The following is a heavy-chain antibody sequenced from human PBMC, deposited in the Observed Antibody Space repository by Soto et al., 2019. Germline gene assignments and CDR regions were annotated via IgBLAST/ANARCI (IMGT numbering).Heavy chain of an antibody. D-gene: IGHD4-17*01. CDR2: IIPIFGTA. Sequence: QVQLVQSGAEVKKPGSSVKVSCKASGGTFSSYAISWVRQAPGQGLEWMGGIIPIFGTANYAQKFQGRVTITADESTSTDYMELSSLRSEDTAVYYCARDLAIYGDYVFYYGMDVWGQGTTVTVSS. J-gene: IGHJ6*02. V-gene: IGHV1-69*12. CDR1: GGTFSSYA. CDR3: ARDLAIYGDYVFYYGMDV.